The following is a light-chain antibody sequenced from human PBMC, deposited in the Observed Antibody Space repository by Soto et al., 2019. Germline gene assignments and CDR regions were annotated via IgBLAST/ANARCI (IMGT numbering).Light chain of an antibody. J-gene: IGKJ2*01. CDR3: QQRSNWPRT. CDR1: QNVSSF. V-gene: IGKV3-11*01. Sequence: EIVLTQSPGTLSLSPGERATLSCRASQNVSSFLAWYQQKPGQAPRLLIYDASNRATGIPARFSGSGSGTDFTLTISSLEPEDFAVYYCQQRSNWPRTFGQGTKLEIK. CDR2: DAS.